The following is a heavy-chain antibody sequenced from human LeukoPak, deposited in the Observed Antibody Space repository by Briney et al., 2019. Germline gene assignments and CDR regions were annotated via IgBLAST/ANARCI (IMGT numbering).Heavy chain of an antibody. J-gene: IGHJ4*02. Sequence: GGSLRLSCTASGFTFGDYAMSWVRQAPGKGLEWVGFIGSKAYGGTTEYAASVKGRFTISRDDSKSIAYLQMNSLKTEDTAVYYCTRALIGYCSSTSCYNLEAHYYFDYWGQGTLVTVSS. CDR1: GFTFGDYA. V-gene: IGHV3-49*04. CDR3: TRALIGYCSSTSCYNLEAHYYFDY. D-gene: IGHD2-2*02. CDR2: IGSKAYGGTT.